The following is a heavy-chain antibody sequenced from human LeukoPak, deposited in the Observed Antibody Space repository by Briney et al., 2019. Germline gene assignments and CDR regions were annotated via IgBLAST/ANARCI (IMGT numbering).Heavy chain of an antibody. Sequence: GASVMVSCKASGGTFSSYAISWVRQAPGQGLEWMGGIIPIFGTANYAQKFQGRVTITADKSTSTAYMELSSLRSEDTAVYYCARDPPTYDYVWGTDDYWGQGTLVTVSS. CDR1: GGTFSSYA. CDR2: IIPIFGTA. D-gene: IGHD3-16*01. CDR3: ARDPPTYDYVWGTDDY. V-gene: IGHV1-69*06. J-gene: IGHJ4*02.